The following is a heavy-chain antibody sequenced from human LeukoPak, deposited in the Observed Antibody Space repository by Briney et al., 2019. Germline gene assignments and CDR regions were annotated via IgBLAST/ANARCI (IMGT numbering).Heavy chain of an antibody. CDR3: ARLYTSGNWFDP. CDR1: GFTFSSYS. CDR2: LYSGGNT. J-gene: IGHJ5*02. Sequence: PGGSLRLSCAASGFTFSSYSMNWVRQAPGKGLEWVSLLYSGGNTYYVDSVKGRFSISRDNSKNTLYLQMNSLRGEDTAVYYCARLYTSGNWFDPWGQGTLVTVSS. V-gene: IGHV3-53*01. D-gene: IGHD6-25*01.